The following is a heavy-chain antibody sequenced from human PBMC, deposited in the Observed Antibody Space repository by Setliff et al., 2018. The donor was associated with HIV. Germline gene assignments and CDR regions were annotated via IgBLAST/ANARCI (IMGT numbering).Heavy chain of an antibody. Sequence: SETLSLTCTVSGDSISSYSWNWIRQSPGGGLEWIGFIFSSGSTKYNPSLQSRVTMSIDTSKNQFSLRLTSVTAADTAVYYCARGFDYAQRPPLYYFDYWGQGTLVTVSS. J-gene: IGHJ4*02. CDR1: GDSISSYS. CDR3: ARGFDYAQRPPLYYFDY. D-gene: IGHD2-2*01. V-gene: IGHV4-59*12. CDR2: IFSSGST.